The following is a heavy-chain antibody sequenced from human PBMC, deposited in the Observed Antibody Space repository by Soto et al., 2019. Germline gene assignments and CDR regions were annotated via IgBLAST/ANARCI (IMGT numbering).Heavy chain of an antibody. CDR2: ISAYNGNT. CDR3: ARDGSVIDFWSGYDPNWFDP. V-gene: IGHV1-18*01. J-gene: IGHJ5*02. Sequence: ASVKVSCKASGYTFTSYGISWVRQAPGQGLEWMGWISAYNGNTNYAQKLQGRVTMTTDTSTSTAYMELRSLRSDDTAVYYCARDGSVIDFWSGYDPNWFDPWGQGTLVTVSS. D-gene: IGHD3-3*01. CDR1: GYTFTSYG.